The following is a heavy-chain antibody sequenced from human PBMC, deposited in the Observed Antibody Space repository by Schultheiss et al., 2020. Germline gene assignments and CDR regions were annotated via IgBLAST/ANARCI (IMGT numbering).Heavy chain of an antibody. V-gene: IGHV4-34*01. CDR3: ARGNRTIFGSKGYGMDV. Sequence: SQTLSLTCAVSGASVSSDFDYWTWIRQPPGKGLEWIGEINHSGSTNYNPSLKSRVTISVDTSKNQFSLKLSSVTAADTAVYYCARGNRTIFGSKGYGMDVWGQGTTVTVS. CDR1: GASVSSDFDY. J-gene: IGHJ6*02. CDR2: INHSGST. D-gene: IGHD3-3*01.